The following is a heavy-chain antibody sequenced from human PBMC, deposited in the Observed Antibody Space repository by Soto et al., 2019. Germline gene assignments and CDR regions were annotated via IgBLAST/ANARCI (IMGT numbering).Heavy chain of an antibody. Sequence: QVQLQESGPGLVKPSETLSLTCTVSGAPITTTKWWAWVRLPPGKGLEWIGELSRGDERSSNPSLEGRFTMSLDKSNNHFSLKLTSVTAADTAIYYCATQTISSAWCVWGRGTSVTVSS. V-gene: IGHV4-4*02. CDR2: LSRGDER. CDR1: GAPITTTKW. D-gene: IGHD2-15*01. CDR3: ATQTISSAWCV. J-gene: IGHJ6*02.